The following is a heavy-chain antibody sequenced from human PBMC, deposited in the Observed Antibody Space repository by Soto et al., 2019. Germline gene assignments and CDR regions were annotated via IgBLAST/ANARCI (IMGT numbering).Heavy chain of an antibody. J-gene: IGHJ6*02. CDR1: GFTFSSYG. Sequence: QVQLVESGGGVVQPGRSLRLSCAASGFTFSSYGMHWVRQAPGTGLEWVAVISYDESNKYYADSVKGRFTISRDNSKNTLYLQMNSLRAEDTAVYYCAKGSMRFWKRDGMDVWGHGTTVTVS. CDR3: AKGSMRFWKRDGMDV. V-gene: IGHV3-30*18. CDR2: ISYDESNK. D-gene: IGHD3-3*01.